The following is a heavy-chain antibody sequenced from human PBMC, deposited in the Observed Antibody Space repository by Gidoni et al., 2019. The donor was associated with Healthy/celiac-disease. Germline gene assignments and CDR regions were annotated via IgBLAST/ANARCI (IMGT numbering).Heavy chain of an antibody. CDR1: GFTFSSYS. CDR2: ISSSSRYI. CDR3: ARDRWGIAVAGQLYYYYGMDV. Sequence: EVQLVESGGGLVKPGGSLRLSCAASGFTFSSYSMNWGRQAPGKGLEWVSSISSSSRYIYYADSVKGRFTISRDNAKNSLYLQMNSLRAEDTAVYYCARDRWGIAVAGQLYYYYGMDVWGQGTTVTVSS. J-gene: IGHJ6*02. D-gene: IGHD6-19*01. V-gene: IGHV3-21*01.